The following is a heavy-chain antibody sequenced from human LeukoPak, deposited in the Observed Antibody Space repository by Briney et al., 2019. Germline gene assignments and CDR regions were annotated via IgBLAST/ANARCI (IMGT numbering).Heavy chain of an antibody. CDR1: GGSFSGYY. CDR3: ARGRPRYCSSTSCPKNYFDY. V-gene: IGHV4-34*01. J-gene: IGHJ4*02. CDR2: INHSGST. Sequence: SETLSLTCAVYGGSFSGYYWSWIRQPPGKGLEWIGEINHSGSTNYNPSLKSRVTISVDTSKNQFSLKLSSVTAAGTAVYYCARGRPRYCSSTSCPKNYFDYWGQGTLVTVSS. D-gene: IGHD2-2*01.